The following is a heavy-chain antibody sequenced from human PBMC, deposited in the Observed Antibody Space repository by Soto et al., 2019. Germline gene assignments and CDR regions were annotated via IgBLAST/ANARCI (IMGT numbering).Heavy chain of an antibody. CDR3: ARPSLVGPVVIGTFDY. Sequence: PGESLKISCKGSGYSFTSYWIGWVRQMPGKGLEWMGIIYPGDSGTRYSPSFQGQVTISADKSISTAYLQWSSLKASDTAMYYCARPSLVGPVVIGTFDYWGQGTLVTVSS. D-gene: IGHD3-22*01. CDR1: GYSFTSYW. J-gene: IGHJ4*02. CDR2: IYPGDSGT. V-gene: IGHV5-51*01.